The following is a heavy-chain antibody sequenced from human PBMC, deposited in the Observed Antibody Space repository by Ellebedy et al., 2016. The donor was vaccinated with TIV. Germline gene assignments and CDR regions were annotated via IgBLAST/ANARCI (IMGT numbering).Heavy chain of an antibody. V-gene: IGHV1-2*04. Sequence: AASVKVSCKASGFSFTGYYIHWVRQAPGQGLEWMGWITPNSGRTKYAQKFQDWVTITRDTSISTAYMELTRPRSDDTAVYYCARKTGNRGDFDIWGQGTMVAVSS. J-gene: IGHJ3*02. D-gene: IGHD7-27*01. CDR3: ARKTGNRGDFDI. CDR2: ITPNSGRT. CDR1: GFSFTGYY.